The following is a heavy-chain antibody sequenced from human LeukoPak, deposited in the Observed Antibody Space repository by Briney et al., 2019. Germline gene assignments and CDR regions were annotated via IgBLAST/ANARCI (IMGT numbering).Heavy chain of an antibody. D-gene: IGHD3-10*01. CDR1: GFTFSSYA. V-gene: IGHV3-23*01. CDR2: ISGSGGST. CDR3: AKDYGWFGELFDAFDI. J-gene: IGHJ3*02. Sequence: GGSLRLSCAASGFTFSSYAMSWVRQAPGKGLEWVSAISGSGGSTYYADSVKGRFTISRDNSKNTLYLQMNSLRAEDTAVYYCAKDYGWFGELFDAFDIWGQGTMVTVSS.